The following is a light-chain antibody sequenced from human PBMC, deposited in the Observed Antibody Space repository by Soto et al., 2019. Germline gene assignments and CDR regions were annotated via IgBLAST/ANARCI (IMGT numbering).Light chain of an antibody. CDR2: DTS. CDR3: LLSYSGARGNVV. CDR1: TGAVTSGHY. J-gene: IGLJ2*01. Sequence: QAVVTQEPSLTVSPGGTVTLTCGSSTGAVTSGHYPYWFQQKPGQAPRTLIYDTSNKHSWTPARFSGSLLGGKAALTLSGAQPEDEAEYYCLLSYSGARGNVVFGGGTKFTVL. V-gene: IGLV7-46*01.